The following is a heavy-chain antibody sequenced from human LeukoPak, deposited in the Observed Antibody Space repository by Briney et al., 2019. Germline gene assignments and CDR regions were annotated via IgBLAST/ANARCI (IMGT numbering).Heavy chain of an antibody. CDR2: INSDGSST. CDR3: ARGYSSRRFDP. CDR1: GFTFSSYW. V-gene: IGHV3-74*01. D-gene: IGHD6-13*01. Sequence: GGSLRLSCAASGFTFSSYWMHWVRQAPGKGLVWVSRINSDGSSTSYADSVKGRFTISRDNAKNTLYLQMNSLRADDTAVYYCARGYSSRRFDPWGQGTLVTVSS. J-gene: IGHJ5*02.